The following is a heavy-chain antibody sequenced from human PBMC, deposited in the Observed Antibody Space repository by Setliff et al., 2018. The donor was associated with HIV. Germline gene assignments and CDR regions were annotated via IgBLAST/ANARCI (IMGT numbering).Heavy chain of an antibody. CDR3: ARTAPMLRGTIIRWDN. CDR1: GGSITYGGHY. D-gene: IGHD3-10*01. Sequence: TLSLNCTVSGGSITYGGHYWSWIRQHPGKGLELIGYIYYSGSTYYNPSLKSRLTISVDTSKNEFSLKLRSVTAADTAVYYCARTAPMLRGTIIRWDNWGQGTLVSVSS. J-gene: IGHJ4*02. CDR2: IYYSGST. V-gene: IGHV4-31*03.